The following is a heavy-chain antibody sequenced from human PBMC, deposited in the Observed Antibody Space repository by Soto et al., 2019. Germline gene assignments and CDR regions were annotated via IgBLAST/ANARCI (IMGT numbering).Heavy chain of an antibody. CDR3: ARDSQGYYDSSGYYTVFDY. Sequence: RASVKVSCKASGGTFSSYAISWVRQAPGEGLDWMGGIIPIFGTANYAQKFQGRVTITADESTSTAYMELSSLRSEDTAVYYCARDSQGYYDSSGYYTVFDYWEQATLVTVSS. CDR2: IIPIFGTA. V-gene: IGHV1-69*13. D-gene: IGHD3-22*01. J-gene: IGHJ4*02. CDR1: GGTFSSYA.